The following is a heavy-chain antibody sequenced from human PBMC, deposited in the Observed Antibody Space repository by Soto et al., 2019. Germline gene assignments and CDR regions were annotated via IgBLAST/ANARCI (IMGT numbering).Heavy chain of an antibody. J-gene: IGHJ5*02. V-gene: IGHV1-46*01. CDR2: INPSGGST. CDR1: GYTSTSYY. CDR3: ARDPYLGSSWPRSWFDP. Sequence: ASVKVSCKASGYTSTSYYMHWVRQAPGQGLEWMGIINPSGGSTSYAQKFQGRVTMTRDTSTSTVYMELSSLRSEDTAVYYCARDPYLGSSWPRSWFDPWGQGTLVTVSS. D-gene: IGHD6-13*01.